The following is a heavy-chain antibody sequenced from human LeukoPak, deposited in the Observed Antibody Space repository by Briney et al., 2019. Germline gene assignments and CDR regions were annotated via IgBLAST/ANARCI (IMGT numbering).Heavy chain of an antibody. CDR2: ISWNRGSI. J-gene: IGHJ4*02. CDR1: GFTFDDYA. CDR3: AKGRVDFWSGYYFDY. V-gene: IGHV3-9*03. Sequence: PGGSLRLSCAASGFTFDDYAMHWVRQAPGKGLEWVSGISWNRGSIGYADSVKGRFTISRDNAKNSLYLQMNSLRAEDMALYYCAKGRVDFWSGYYFDYWGQGTLVTVSS. D-gene: IGHD3-3*01.